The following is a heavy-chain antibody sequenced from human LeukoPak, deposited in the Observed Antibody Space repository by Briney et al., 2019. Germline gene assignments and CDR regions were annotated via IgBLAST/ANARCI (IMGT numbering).Heavy chain of an antibody. Sequence: GGSLRLSCAASGITFSSYGMSWVRQVPGKGLEWVSSISHTGGSPYYADSVKGRFTVSRDNSKNTLYLQMNSLRPEDTAVYYCAKGYSYGYYFDYWGQGTLVTVSS. D-gene: IGHD5-18*01. CDR1: GITFSSYG. V-gene: IGHV3-23*01. CDR2: ISHTGGSP. J-gene: IGHJ4*02. CDR3: AKGYSYGYYFDY.